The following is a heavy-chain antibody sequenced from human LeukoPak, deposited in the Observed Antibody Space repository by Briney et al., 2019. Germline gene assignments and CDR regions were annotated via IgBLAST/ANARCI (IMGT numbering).Heavy chain of an antibody. CDR2: IYPAGTT. Sequence: PGGSLRLSCTASGFTVSNSYMTWVRQAPGKGLEWVSFIYPAGTTSYADSVKGRFTISRDSSKNTLHLQMNSLRADDTAVYYCAREQAYWFGPGGQGSLVTVSS. CDR1: GFTVSNSY. J-gene: IGHJ5*02. CDR3: AREQAYWFGP. V-gene: IGHV3-53*01.